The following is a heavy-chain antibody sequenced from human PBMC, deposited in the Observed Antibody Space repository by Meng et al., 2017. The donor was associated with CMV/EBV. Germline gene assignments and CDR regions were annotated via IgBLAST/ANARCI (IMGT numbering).Heavy chain of an antibody. CDR2: ISSSSSYI. Sequence: GGSLRLSCAASGFTFSSYAMSWVRQAPGKGLEWVSSISSSSSYIYYADSVKGRFTISRDNAKNSLYLQMNSLRAEDTAVYYCARGQGRIVVNWFDPWGQGTLVTVSS. CDR3: ARGQGRIVVNWFDP. V-gene: IGHV3-21*01. J-gene: IGHJ5*02. CDR1: GFTFSSYA. D-gene: IGHD3-22*01.